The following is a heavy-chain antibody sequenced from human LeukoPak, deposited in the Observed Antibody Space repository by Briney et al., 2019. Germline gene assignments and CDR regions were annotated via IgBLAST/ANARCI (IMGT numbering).Heavy chain of an antibody. CDR1: GYSISSGYY. Sequence: PSETLSLTCTVSGYSISSGYYWGWIRQPPGKGLEWIGSIYHSGSTYYNPSLKSRVTISVDTSKNQFSLKLSSVTAADTAVYYCASRGSSGTENYFDYWGQGTLVTVSS. D-gene: IGHD6-19*01. V-gene: IGHV4-38-2*02. J-gene: IGHJ4*02. CDR3: ASRGSSGTENYFDY. CDR2: IYHSGST.